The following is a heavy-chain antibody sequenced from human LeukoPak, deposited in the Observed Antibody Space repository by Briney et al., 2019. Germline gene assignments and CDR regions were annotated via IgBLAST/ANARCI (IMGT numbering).Heavy chain of an antibody. CDR2: ISSSSSYI. D-gene: IGHD3-22*01. J-gene: IGHJ4*02. V-gene: IGHV3-21*01. Sequence: PGGCPRLSCAASGFTFSSYSMNWVRQAPGKGLEWVSSISSSSSYIYYADSVKGRFTISRDDAKNSLYLQMNSLRAEDTAVYYCARLPVPYYYDSSGYPPRSSRGQGTLVTVSS. CDR1: GFTFSSYS. CDR3: ARLPVPYYYDSSGYPPRSS.